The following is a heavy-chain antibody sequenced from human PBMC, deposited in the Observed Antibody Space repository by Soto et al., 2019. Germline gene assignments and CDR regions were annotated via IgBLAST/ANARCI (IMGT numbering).Heavy chain of an antibody. J-gene: IGHJ4*02. CDR3: ARVERGITIFGVVIPPFDY. V-gene: IGHV3-11*05. CDR1: GFPFGDYY. CDR2: ISTMNSHS. D-gene: IGHD3-3*01. Sequence: GGSLRLSCASSGFPFGDYYMSWVRQAPGKGLEWISYISTMNSHSYYADSVKGRFTVSRDNAKDSLYLQMNSLRAEDTAVYYCARVERGITIFGVVIPPFDYWGQGTLVTVSS.